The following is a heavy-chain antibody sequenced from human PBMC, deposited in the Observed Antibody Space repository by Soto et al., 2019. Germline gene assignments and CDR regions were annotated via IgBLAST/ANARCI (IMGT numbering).Heavy chain of an antibody. V-gene: IGHV3-7*01. D-gene: IGHD4-17*01. CDR2: IKQDGSEK. J-gene: IGHJ6*02. Sequence: GGSLRLSCAASGFTFSSYWMSWVRQAPGKGLEWVANIKQDGSEKYYVDSVKGRFTISRDNAKNSLYLQMNSLRAEDTAVYYCTREPYVPDGDYVYRDILYGMDVWGQGTTVTVSS. CDR1: GFTFSSYW. CDR3: TREPYVPDGDYVYRDILYGMDV.